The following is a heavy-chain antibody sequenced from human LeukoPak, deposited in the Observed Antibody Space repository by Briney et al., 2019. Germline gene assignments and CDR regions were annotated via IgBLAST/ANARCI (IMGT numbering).Heavy chain of an antibody. CDR2: IRYDGSNK. CDR1: GFTFSRYG. D-gene: IGHD6-13*01. Sequence: GGSLRLSCTASGFTFSRYGIHWVRQAPGKGLEWAAFIRYDGSNKYYADSGNGRFTISRDNCKNTVYLHMNSLRAEDTAMYYCAKDLEIRAAGTAFDIWGQGTMVTVSS. J-gene: IGHJ3*02. CDR3: AKDLEIRAAGTAFDI. V-gene: IGHV3-30*02.